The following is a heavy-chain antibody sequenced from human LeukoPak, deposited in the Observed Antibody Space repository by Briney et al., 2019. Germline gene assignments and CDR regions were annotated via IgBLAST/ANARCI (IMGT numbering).Heavy chain of an antibody. D-gene: IGHD3-22*01. CDR1: GASINSGDYY. V-gene: IGHV4-31*11. CDR3: ASGKYYYDSSGYYFDY. CDR2: IYYSGST. J-gene: IGHJ4*02. Sequence: SETLSLTCAVSGASINSGDYYWTWIRQHPGKGLEWIGYIYYSGSTYYNPSLKSRVTISVDTSKNQFSLKLSSVTAADTAAYYCASGKYYYDSSGYYFDYWGQGTLVTVSS.